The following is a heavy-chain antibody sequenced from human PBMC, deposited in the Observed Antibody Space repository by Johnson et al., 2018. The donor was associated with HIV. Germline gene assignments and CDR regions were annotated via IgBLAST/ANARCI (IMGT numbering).Heavy chain of an antibody. Sequence: VQLVESGGGVVQPGRTLRLSCAASGFPFSSYAMHWVRQAPGKGLEWVSAIGTAGDTYYPGSVKGRFTISRDNAKNTLYRQMNSLRAEDTAVYYCARVQFLPPNAFDIWGQGTMVTVSS. V-gene: IGHV3-13*01. CDR2: IGTAGDT. CDR3: ARVQFLPPNAFDI. D-gene: IGHD2/OR15-2a*01. CDR1: GFPFSSYA. J-gene: IGHJ3*02.